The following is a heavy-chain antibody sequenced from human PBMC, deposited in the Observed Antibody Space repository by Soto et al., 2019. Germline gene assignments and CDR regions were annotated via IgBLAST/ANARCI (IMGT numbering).Heavy chain of an antibody. D-gene: IGHD5-12*01. CDR2: IYYSGST. CDR1: GGSISSYY. V-gene: IGHV4-59*01. J-gene: IGHJ6*02. CDR3: ARVYSGDAPMDV. Sequence: SETLSLTCTVSGGSISSYYWSWIRQPPGKGLEWIGYIYYSGSTNYNPSLKSRVTISVDTSKNQFSLKLSSVTAADTAVYYCARVYSGDAPMDVWGQGITVTVSS.